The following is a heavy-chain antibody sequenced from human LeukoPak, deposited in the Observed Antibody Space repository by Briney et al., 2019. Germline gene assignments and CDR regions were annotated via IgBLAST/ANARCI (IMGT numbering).Heavy chain of an antibody. CDR3: ASSSGSYYGFDY. J-gene: IGHJ4*02. V-gene: IGHV3-33*03. CDR1: GFTFSSHG. CDR2: IWYDGSKK. D-gene: IGHD1-26*01. Sequence: GRSLRLSCAASGFTFSSHGIHWVRQAPGKGLEWVAIIWYDGSKKYYADSVKGRFTISRDNAKNSLYLQMNSLRAEDTAVYYCASSSGSYYGFDYWGQGTLVTVSS.